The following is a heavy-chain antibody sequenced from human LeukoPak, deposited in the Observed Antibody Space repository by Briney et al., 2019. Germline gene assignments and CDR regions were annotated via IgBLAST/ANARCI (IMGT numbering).Heavy chain of an antibody. CDR3: ATGVICATTTCPGYRNYYFFMDV. CDR2: FDPAGGQF. J-gene: IGHJ6*03. CDR1: AFTLSELS. V-gene: IGHV1-24*01. Sequence: GASVKVSCKVSAFTLSELSMHWVRQAPGKGLEWVGGFDPAGGQFICGQSFRGRVILTEDASTNTAFMEVTSMRPDDTAVYYCATGVICATTTCPGYRNYYFFMDVWGEGTAVTVSS. D-gene: IGHD2-2*01.